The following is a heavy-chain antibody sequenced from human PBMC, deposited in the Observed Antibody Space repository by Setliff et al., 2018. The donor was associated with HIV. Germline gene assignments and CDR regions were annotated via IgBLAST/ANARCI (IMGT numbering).Heavy chain of an antibody. Sequence: SVKVSCKASGSSFSSYGIGWVRLAPGQGLEWMGWMSTDNGNTNYAQKVQGRVTMTTDTGTRTAYMELRSLRSDDTAMYYCARMRGGHNIREGAFDIWGQGTMVTVSS. J-gene: IGHJ3*02. CDR1: GSSFSSYG. V-gene: IGHV1-18*01. CDR2: MSTDNGNT. D-gene: IGHD1-20*01. CDR3: ARMRGGHNIREGAFDI.